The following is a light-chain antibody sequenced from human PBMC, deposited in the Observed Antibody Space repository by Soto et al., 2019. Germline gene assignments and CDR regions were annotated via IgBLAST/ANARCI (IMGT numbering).Light chain of an antibody. V-gene: IGLV2-14*01. CDR1: SSDVGGYAY. Sequence: QSALTQPASVSWSPGQTITISCTGTSSDVGGYAYVSWYQQYPGKVPKLVISEVSNRPSGVSHRFSGSRSGNTASLTISGLQAEDEADYHCSSYTSRTTPVFGGGTNLTVL. CDR2: EVS. J-gene: IGLJ2*01. CDR3: SSYTSRTTPV.